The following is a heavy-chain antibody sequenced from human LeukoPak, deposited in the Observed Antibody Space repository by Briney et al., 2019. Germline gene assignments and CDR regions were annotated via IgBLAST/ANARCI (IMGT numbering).Heavy chain of an antibody. D-gene: IGHD3-3*01. CDR2: ISSSGSPI. CDR1: GFTFSSYE. V-gene: IGHV3-48*03. J-gene: IGHJ4*02. CDR3: AREGRRITIFGVVINFDY. Sequence: PGESLRLSCAASGFTFSSYEMDWVRQAPGKGLEWVAYISSSGSPIFYADSVTGRVTISRDNAKNSLYLQMNSLRAEDTAVYYCAREGRRITIFGVVINFDYWGQGTLVTVSS.